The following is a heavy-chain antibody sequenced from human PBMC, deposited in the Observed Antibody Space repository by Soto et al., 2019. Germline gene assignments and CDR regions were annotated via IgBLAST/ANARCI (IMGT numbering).Heavy chain of an antibody. D-gene: IGHD1-26*01. CDR3: ASGTEVSPSWDV. Sequence: QVQLQESGPGLVKPSQTLSLTCTVSGGSISSGGYYWSWIRQHPGQGLEWIGYLYYSGSTYYNPSLKSLVPISVDTSKNQFSLKLSAVTAADTAVYYCASGTEVSPSWDVWGQGTTVTVSS. CDR1: GGSISSGGYY. J-gene: IGHJ6*02. V-gene: IGHV4-31*01. CDR2: LYYSGST.